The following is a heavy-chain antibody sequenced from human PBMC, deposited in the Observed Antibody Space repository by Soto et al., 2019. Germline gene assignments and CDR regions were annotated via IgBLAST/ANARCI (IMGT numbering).Heavy chain of an antibody. CDR1: GFTFSDYS. V-gene: IGHV3-30-3*01. J-gene: IGHJ4*02. CDR2: ISYDGSDK. CDR3: ARDPPGSGRADFDY. D-gene: IGHD3-10*01. Sequence: QVQLVESGGGVVQPGGSLRLSCAASGFTFSDYSMHWVRQAPGKGLEWVAVISYDGSDKYFADSVKGRFTISRDNSNNTLFLQMNSLRAEDTAVYYCARDPPGSGRADFDYWGQGTLVTVSS.